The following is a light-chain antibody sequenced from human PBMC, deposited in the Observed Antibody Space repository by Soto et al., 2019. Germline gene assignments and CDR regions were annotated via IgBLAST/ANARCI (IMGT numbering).Light chain of an antibody. J-gene: IGKJ3*01. CDR1: QSVSSY. V-gene: IGKV3-11*01. Sequence: EIVLTQSPATLSLSPGERATLSCRASQSVSSYLAWYQQKPGQAPRLLIYDASSRATGIPARFSGSGSGTDFTLTIGSLESEDFGVYYCQQHANWLFSFGRGTKVDIK. CDR3: QQHANWLFS. CDR2: DAS.